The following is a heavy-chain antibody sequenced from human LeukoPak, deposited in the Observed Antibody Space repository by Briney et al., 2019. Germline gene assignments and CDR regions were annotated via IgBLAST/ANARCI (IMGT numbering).Heavy chain of an antibody. CDR3: ARGPWSAGCYYYGMDV. CDR2: IYHSGST. CDR1: GGSISSGGYS. D-gene: IGHD6-19*01. J-gene: IGHJ6*02. V-gene: IGHV4-30-2*01. Sequence: SETLSLTCAVSGGSISSGGYSWSWIRQPPGKGLEWIGYIYHSGSTYYNPSLKSRVTISVDRSKNQFSLKLSSVTAADTAVYYCARGPWSAGCYYYGMDVWGQGTTVTVSS.